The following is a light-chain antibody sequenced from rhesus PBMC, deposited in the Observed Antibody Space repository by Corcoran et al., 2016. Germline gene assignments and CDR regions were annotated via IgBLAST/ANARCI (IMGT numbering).Light chain of an antibody. CDR2: LGS. CDR1: QSLLHSNGYTY. Sequence: DIVMTQTPLSLPVTPGEPASISCRSSQSLLHSNGYTYLFWYLQKPGQSPQLLIYLGSNRASGVPYRFSGSGSCTDFTLKIRRVEAEDVGVYYCLQDIQLPRTFGQGTKVEIK. V-gene: IGKV2-78*01. CDR3: LQDIQLPRT. J-gene: IGKJ1*01.